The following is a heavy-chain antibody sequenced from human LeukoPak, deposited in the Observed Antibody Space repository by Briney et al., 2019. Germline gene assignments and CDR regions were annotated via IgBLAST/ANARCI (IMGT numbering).Heavy chain of an antibody. V-gene: IGHV1-69*13. D-gene: IGHD1-26*01. Sequence: SVKVSCKASGGTFSSYAISWVRQATGQGLEWMGGIIPIFGTANYAQKFQGRVTITADESTSPAYMELSSLRSEDTAVYYCARGPSGSYSPFDYWGQGTLVTVSS. J-gene: IGHJ4*02. CDR2: IIPIFGTA. CDR3: ARGPSGSYSPFDY. CDR1: GGTFSSYA.